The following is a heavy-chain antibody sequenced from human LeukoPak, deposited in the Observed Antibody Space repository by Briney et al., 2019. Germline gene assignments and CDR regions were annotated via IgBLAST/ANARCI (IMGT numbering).Heavy chain of an antibody. V-gene: IGHV4-59*01. Sequence: PSETLSLTCKVSGGSISTYYWSWFRQPPGKGLEWIGYIYNSGSATYNPSLKRRVTISVDTSKNQFSLKLTSVSTTDTAVYYCARHGSGWSFDYWGQGVLVTVSS. J-gene: IGHJ4*02. CDR1: GGSISTYY. D-gene: IGHD6-19*01. CDR2: IYNSGSA. CDR3: ARHGSGWSFDY.